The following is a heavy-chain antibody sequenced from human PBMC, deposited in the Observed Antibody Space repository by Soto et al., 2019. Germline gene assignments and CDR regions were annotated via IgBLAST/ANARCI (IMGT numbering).Heavy chain of an antibody. J-gene: IGHJ6*02. V-gene: IGHV4-59*01. CDR3: ARWPNPWMETKAWNYYYGMDV. CDR1: GGSISSYY. Sequence: SETLSLTCTVSGGSISSYYWSWIRQPPGKGLDWIGYIYYSGSTNYNPSLKSRVPIAVDTSKNQFSLKLSSVTAADTAVYYGARWPNPWMETKAWNYYYGMDVWGQGTTVT. CDR2: IYYSGST. D-gene: IGHD1-1*01.